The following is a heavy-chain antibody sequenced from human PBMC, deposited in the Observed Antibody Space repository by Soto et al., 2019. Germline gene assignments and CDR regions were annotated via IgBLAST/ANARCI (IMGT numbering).Heavy chain of an antibody. Sequence: SETLSLTCAVSGGSISSGGYSWRWIRQPPGKGLEWIGYIYHSESTYYNPSLKSRVTISVDRSKTQFSLKLSSVTAADTAVYYCAGSIAARLLGNWFDPWGQGTLVTVSS. CDR1: GGSISSGGYS. D-gene: IGHD6-6*01. J-gene: IGHJ5*02. V-gene: IGHV4-30-2*01. CDR2: IYHSEST. CDR3: AGSIAARLLGNWFDP.